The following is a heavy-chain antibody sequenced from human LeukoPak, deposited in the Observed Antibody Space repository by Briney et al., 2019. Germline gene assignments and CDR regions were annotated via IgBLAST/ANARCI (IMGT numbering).Heavy chain of an antibody. D-gene: IGHD3-22*01. Sequence: GGSLRLSCAASGFTFSSYAMSWVRQAPGKGLEWVAVISYDGSNKYYADSVKGRFTISRDNSRNTLYLQMNGLTVEDTAVYYCARSEEGSGYYDSTGYYAYWGQGVLVTVSS. CDR2: ISYDGSNK. V-gene: IGHV3-30-3*01. CDR3: ARSEEGSGYYDSTGYYAY. J-gene: IGHJ4*02. CDR1: GFTFSSYA.